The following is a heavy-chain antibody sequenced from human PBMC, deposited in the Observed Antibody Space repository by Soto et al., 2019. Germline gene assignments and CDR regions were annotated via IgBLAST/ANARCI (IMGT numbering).Heavy chain of an antibody. D-gene: IGHD4-17*01. J-gene: IGHJ6*02. CDR1: GFTFDDYG. CDR2: INWNGGST. Sequence: EVQLVESGGGVVRPGGSLRLSCAASGFTFDDYGMSWVRQAPGKGLEWVSGINWNGGSTGYADSVKGRFTISRDNAKNSLYLQMNSLRAEDTALYYCARGLVTYGDYEPYYYGMDVWGQGTTVTVSS. V-gene: IGHV3-20*04. CDR3: ARGLVTYGDYEPYYYGMDV.